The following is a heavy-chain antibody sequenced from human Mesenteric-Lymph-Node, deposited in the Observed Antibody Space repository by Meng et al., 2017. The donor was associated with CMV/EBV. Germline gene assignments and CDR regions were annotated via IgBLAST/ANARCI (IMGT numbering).Heavy chain of an antibody. CDR3: AREGAAHGRYFDY. CDR2: LNNDGTNT. Sequence: GESLKISCAASGFTLSSYWMHWVRQAPGKGLEWVSRLNNDGTNTAYADSVKGRFTISRDNAKNTLYLQMNSLRAEDTAVYYCAREGAAHGRYFDYWGQGTLVTVSS. V-gene: IGHV3-74*01. D-gene: IGHD2-15*01. CDR1: GFTLSSYW. J-gene: IGHJ4*02.